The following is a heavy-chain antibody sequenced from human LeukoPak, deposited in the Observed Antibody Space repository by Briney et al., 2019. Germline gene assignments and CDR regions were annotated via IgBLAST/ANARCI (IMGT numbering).Heavy chain of an antibody. D-gene: IGHD6-13*01. J-gene: IGHJ4*02. CDR1: GFTVSNYW. CDR3: ARDLSSRDAF. V-gene: IGHV3-7*03. CDR2: IHQNGGTE. Sequence: GSLRLSCAASGFTVSNYWMSWVRQAPGEGLEWVACIHQNGGTEYYVDSVKGRFAISRDNSKNSLHLQMSSLTVEDTAVYYCARDLSSRDAFWGQGTLVIVSS.